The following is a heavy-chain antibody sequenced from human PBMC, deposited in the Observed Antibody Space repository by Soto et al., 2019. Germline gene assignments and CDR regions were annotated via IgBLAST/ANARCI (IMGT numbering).Heavy chain of an antibody. CDR1: GDSISSRSYS. CDR3: ARQRTSVVTQAYFDV. J-gene: IGHJ4*02. Sequence: SETLSLTRTVTGDSISSRSYSWGRIRQPPGKGLEWLGSIYNSGSTYNNPSLRRRPSMSSDTSKDQFALKLKSVTAADTALYFCARQRTSVVTQAYFDVWGPGSLVT. CDR2: IYNSGST. D-gene: IGHD2-21*02. V-gene: IGHV4-39*01.